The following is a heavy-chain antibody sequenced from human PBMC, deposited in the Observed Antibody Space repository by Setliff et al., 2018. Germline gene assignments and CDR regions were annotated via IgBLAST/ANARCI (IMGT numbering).Heavy chain of an antibody. CDR1: GFTFSRYW. Sequence: PGESLKISCAASGFTFSRYWMSWVRQAPGKGLEWVGRVKSKSDGGTIAYAAPVEGRFTISRDDSKSTAYLQMNSLKTDNTPVYYRTRGRFDPWGQGTLVTVPQ. V-gene: IGHV3-15*01. CDR3: TRGRFDP. CDR2: VKSKSDGGTI. J-gene: IGHJ5*02.